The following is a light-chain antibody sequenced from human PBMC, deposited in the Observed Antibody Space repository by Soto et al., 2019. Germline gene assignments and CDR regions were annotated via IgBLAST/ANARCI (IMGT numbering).Light chain of an antibody. V-gene: IGLV2-8*01. CDR3: SSYAGRNPFGG. CDR2: EVS. CDR1: SSDVGGDNY. J-gene: IGLJ1*01. Sequence: QSALTQPPSASGSPGQSVTISCTGTSSDVGGDNYVSCYQQHPGKAPKLMIYEVSKRPSGVPDRFSGSKSGNTASLTVSGLQAEDEADYYCSSYAGRNPFGGFGTGTKLTVL.